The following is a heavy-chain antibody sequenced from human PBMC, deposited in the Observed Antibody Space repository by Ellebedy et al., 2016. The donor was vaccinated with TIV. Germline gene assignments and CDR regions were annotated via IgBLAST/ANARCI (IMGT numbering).Heavy chain of an antibody. CDR1: GLTFSSHA. Sequence: PGGSLRLSCAASGLTFSSHAMSWVRQAPGKGLEWVSYVSGSSGTTISYTDSVKGRFTISRDNAKNSVYLQMNNLRAEDTAVYFCASRLVAGRGMDVWGQGTTVTVSS. D-gene: IGHD6-19*01. CDR3: ASRLVAGRGMDV. V-gene: IGHV3-48*04. CDR2: VSGSSGTTI. J-gene: IGHJ6*02.